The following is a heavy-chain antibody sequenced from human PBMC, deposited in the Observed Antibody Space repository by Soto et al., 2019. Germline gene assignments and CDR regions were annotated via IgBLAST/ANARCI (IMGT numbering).Heavy chain of an antibody. V-gene: IGHV4-31*03. D-gene: IGHD3-10*01. J-gene: IGHJ4*02. CDR3: ARYGSGSYYPTTFDY. Sequence: QVQLQESGPGLVKPSQTLSLTCTVSGGSISSSGYNWSWIRQHPGKGLEWIGYIYYSGSTYYNPSLKRRVTISVDTSQNQFSLKLSSVTAADTAVYFSARYGSGSYYPTTFDYWGQGTLVTVSS. CDR1: GGSISSSGYN. CDR2: IYYSGST.